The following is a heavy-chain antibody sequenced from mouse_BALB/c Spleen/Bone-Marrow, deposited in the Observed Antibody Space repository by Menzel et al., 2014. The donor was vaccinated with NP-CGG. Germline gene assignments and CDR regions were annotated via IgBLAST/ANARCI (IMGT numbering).Heavy chain of an antibody. Sequence: QAQLQQSGAELVKPVASLKLSCKASGYTFTNYWIHWVKQRPGQGLEWIGEINPSNGRTNYNEKFKTKATLTVDKSSSIAYMQLSSLTSEDAAVYYCTREGTYDGCSGHFDYWGQGTTITASS. D-gene: IGHD2-3*01. CDR1: GYTFTNYW. CDR3: TREGTYDGCSGHFDY. J-gene: IGHJ2*01. V-gene: IGHV1S81*02. CDR2: INPSNGRT.